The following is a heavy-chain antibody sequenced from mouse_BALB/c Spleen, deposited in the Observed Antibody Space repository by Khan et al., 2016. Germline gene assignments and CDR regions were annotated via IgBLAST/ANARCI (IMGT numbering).Heavy chain of an antibody. CDR2: ISYSGST. CDR3: AFITTVVAMDY. V-gene: IGHV3-2*02. D-gene: IGHD1-1*01. J-gene: IGHJ4*01. Sequence: EVQLQESGPGLVKPSQSLSLTCTVTGYSITSDYAWNWIRQFPGNKLEWMGYISYSGSTSYNPSLKSRISITRDTSKNQFFLQLNSVTTEDTATYYCAFITTVVAMDYWGQGTSVTVSS. CDR1: GYSITSDYA.